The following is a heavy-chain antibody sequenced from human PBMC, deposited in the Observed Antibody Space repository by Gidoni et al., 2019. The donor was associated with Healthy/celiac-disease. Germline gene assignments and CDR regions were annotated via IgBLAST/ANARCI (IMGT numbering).Heavy chain of an antibody. Sequence: EVQLVESGGGLVQHGRSLRLSVAAPGFTFDDYAMHWVRQAPGKGLEWVSGMSWNSGSRGYADSVKGRFTISRDNAKNSLYLQMNSLRAEDTALYYCAKDPQGSGSYFQHWGQGTLVTVSS. CDR1: GFTFDDYA. D-gene: IGHD3-10*01. CDR3: AKDPQGSGSYFQH. V-gene: IGHV3-9*01. CDR2: MSWNSGSR. J-gene: IGHJ1*01.